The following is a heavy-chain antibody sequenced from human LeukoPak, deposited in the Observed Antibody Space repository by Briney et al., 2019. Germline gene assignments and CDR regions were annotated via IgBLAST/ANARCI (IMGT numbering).Heavy chain of an antibody. J-gene: IGHJ4*02. Sequence: GGALRLSFPASVLIFSALSMTWLGQAPGRGLEWVSLISSNGGNRYYAGSVRGRLTVSRDSSKNALYLQMNSLRAEYTHIYYCAKHTPSRNSGWDRWGPGTLVTVST. V-gene: IGHV3-23*01. CDR1: VLIFSALS. D-gene: IGHD6-19*01. CDR2: ISSNGGNR. CDR3: AKHTPSRNSGWDR.